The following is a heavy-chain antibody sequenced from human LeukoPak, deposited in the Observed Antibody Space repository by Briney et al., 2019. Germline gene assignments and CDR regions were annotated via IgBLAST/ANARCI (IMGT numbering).Heavy chain of an antibody. CDR2: VNHSGST. D-gene: IGHD3-22*01. CDR3: ARGPPLAYYGTGGYYFFDY. V-gene: IGHV4-34*01. J-gene: IGHJ4*02. Sequence: SETVSLTCSAYGVSFGGYFWSWIRQPPGEGLEWIGEVNHSGSTNYNPSLKSRVTISVDTSRTQFSLNLRSVTAADTAVYYCARGPPLAYYGTGGYYFFDYWGQGILDPVSP. CDR1: GVSFGGYF.